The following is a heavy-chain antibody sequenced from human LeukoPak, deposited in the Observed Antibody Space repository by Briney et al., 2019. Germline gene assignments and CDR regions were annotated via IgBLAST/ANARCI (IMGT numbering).Heavy chain of an antibody. CDR3: ARQPRYCRGGSCYSAYFDY. V-gene: IGHV4-59*08. J-gene: IGHJ4*02. Sequence: SETLSLTCTVSGASISSYYWSWIRQPPGKGLELIGYIYYSESTNYNPSLRSRVTISIDTSKNQFSLKLSSVTAADTAVYYCARQPRYCRGGSCYSAYFDYWGQGTLVTVSS. CDR1: GASISSYY. D-gene: IGHD2-15*01. CDR2: IYYSEST.